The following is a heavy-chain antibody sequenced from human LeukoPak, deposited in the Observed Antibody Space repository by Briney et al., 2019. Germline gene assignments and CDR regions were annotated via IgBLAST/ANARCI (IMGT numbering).Heavy chain of an antibody. D-gene: IGHD2-2*01. CDR1: GGTFSSYA. CDR2: IIPILGIA. J-gene: IGHJ4*02. V-gene: IGHV1-69*04. Sequence: SVKVSCKASGGTFSSYAISWVRQAPGQGLEWMGRIIPILGIANYAQKFQGRVTITADKSTSTAYIELSSLRSEDTAVYYCATASVSILCSSTSCRHYYFDYWGQGTLVTVSS. CDR3: ATASVSILCSSTSCRHYYFDY.